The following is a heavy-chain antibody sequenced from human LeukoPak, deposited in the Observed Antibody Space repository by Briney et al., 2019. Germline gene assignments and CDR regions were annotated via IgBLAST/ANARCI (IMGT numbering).Heavy chain of an antibody. Sequence: TSVKVSCKASGFTFTSSAMQWVRQARGQRLEWIGWIVVGSGNTNYAQKFQERVTITRDMSTSTAYMDLSSLRSEDTAVYYCAAGGYGDTPYYYGMDVWGQGTTVTVAS. CDR3: AAGGYGDTPYYYGMDV. V-gene: IGHV1-58*02. CDR1: GFTFTSSA. CDR2: IVVGSGNT. J-gene: IGHJ6*02. D-gene: IGHD4-17*01.